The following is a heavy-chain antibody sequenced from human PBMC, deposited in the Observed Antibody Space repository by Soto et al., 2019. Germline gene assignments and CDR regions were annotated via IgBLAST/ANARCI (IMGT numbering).Heavy chain of an antibody. CDR1: GGSISSYY. CDR3: ARDVGFGENNWFDP. Sequence: SETLSLTCTVSGGSISSYYWSWIRQPPGKGLEWIGYIYYSGSTNYNPSLKSRVTISVDTSKNQFSLKLSSVTAADTAVYYCARDVGFGENNWFDPWGQGTMVTVSS. J-gene: IGHJ5*02. CDR2: IYYSGST. D-gene: IGHD3-10*01. V-gene: IGHV4-59*01.